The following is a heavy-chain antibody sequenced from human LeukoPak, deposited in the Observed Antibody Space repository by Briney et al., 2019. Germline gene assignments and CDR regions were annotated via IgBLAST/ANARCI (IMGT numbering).Heavy chain of an antibody. CDR3: ARDLLGWELHYFDY. J-gene: IGHJ4*02. CDR1: GFTFSNYN. CDR2: ISSSTSYI. V-gene: IGHV3-21*01. Sequence: GGSLRLSCAASGFTFSNYNMNWVRQTPGKGLEWVSSISSSTSYIYYADSVKGRFTISRDNAKNSLYLQMDSLRAEDTAVYYCARDLLGWELHYFDYWGQGTLVTVSS. D-gene: IGHD1-26*01.